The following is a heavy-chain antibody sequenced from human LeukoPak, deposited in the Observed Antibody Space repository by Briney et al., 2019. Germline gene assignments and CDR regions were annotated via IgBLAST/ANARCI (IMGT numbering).Heavy chain of an antibody. V-gene: IGHV3-30*02. CDR2: VRSDGNNN. D-gene: IGHD3-10*01. Sequence: PGGSLTLSCAASGFTFSNYAMHWVRHAPGKGLGWVAFVRSDGNNNYYADSVKGRVTMSRDNFKNTLYLQMNSLRAEDTAVYYCAKVLQMVREVTPFDYWGQGTLVTVSS. CDR1: GFTFSNYA. CDR3: AKVLQMVREVTPFDY. J-gene: IGHJ4*02.